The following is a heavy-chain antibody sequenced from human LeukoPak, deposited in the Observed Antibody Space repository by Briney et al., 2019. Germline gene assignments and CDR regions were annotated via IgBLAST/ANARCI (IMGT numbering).Heavy chain of an antibody. Sequence: GGSLRLSCAASGFIVSSNYMSWVRQAPGKGLEWVSYISSSGSTIYYADSVKGRFTISRDNAKNSLYLQMNSLRAEDTAVYYCARDCSSTSCSDYWGQGTLVTVSS. D-gene: IGHD2-2*01. V-gene: IGHV3-11*01. CDR3: ARDCSSTSCSDY. CDR1: GFIVSSNY. CDR2: ISSSGSTI. J-gene: IGHJ4*02.